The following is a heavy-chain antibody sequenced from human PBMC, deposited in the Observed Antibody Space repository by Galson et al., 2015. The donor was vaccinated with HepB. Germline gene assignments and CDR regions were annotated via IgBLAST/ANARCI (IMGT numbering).Heavy chain of an antibody. CDR1: GLMFTGHE. V-gene: IGHV3-30*18. D-gene: IGHD1-26*01. CDR2: ISYVGTNI. J-gene: IGHJ6*03. Sequence: SGLMFTGHEMNWVRQAPGKALEWVAVISYVGTNIFYADSVKGRFTISRDNSKNTLYLQMNSLRREDTAVYYCAKDPRRILGGTVVGDYYNYYMDVWGKGTTVIVSS. CDR3: AKDPRRILGGTVVGDYYNYYMDV.